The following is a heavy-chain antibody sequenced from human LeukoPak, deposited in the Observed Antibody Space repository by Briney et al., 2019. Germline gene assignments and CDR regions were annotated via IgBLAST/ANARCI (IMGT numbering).Heavy chain of an antibody. J-gene: IGHJ4*02. V-gene: IGHV4-34*01. CDR1: GGSFSGYY. CDR2: INHSGST. Sequence: ASETLSLTCAVYGGSFSGYYWSWIRQPPGKGLEWIGEINHSGSTNYNPSLKSRVTISVDTSKNQFSLKLSSVTAADTAVYYCATVSMVRGVESDYWGQGTLVTVSS. CDR3: ATVSMVRGVESDY. D-gene: IGHD3-10*01.